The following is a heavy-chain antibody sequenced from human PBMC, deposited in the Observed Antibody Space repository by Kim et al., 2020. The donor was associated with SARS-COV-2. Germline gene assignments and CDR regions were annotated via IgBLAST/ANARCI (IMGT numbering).Heavy chain of an antibody. Sequence: SETLSLTCAVYGGSFSGYYWSCIRQPPGKGLEWIGEINHSGSTNYNPSLKSRVTISVDTSKNQFSLKLSSVTAADTAVYYCARGLTRRKRGNRWFDPWGQGTLVTVSS. CDR3: ARGLTRRKRGNRWFDP. CDR1: GGSFSGYY. J-gene: IGHJ5*02. D-gene: IGHD4-4*01. V-gene: IGHV4-34*01. CDR2: INHSGST.